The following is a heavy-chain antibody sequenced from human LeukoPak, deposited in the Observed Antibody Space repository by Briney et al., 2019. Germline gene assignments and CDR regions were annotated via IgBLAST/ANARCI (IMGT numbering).Heavy chain of an antibody. CDR3: ATEGTATRDFDY. CDR2: ISSDESFE. V-gene: IGHV3-30*04. D-gene: IGHD6-6*01. Sequence: GGSLRLSCAASEFTFSSYIMHWVRQAPGKGLEWVAVISSDESFEYYADSVKGRFTISRDNSKNTLYLQMNSLKVEDTAVYYCATEGTATRDFDYWGQGTLVTVSS. J-gene: IGHJ4*02. CDR1: EFTFSSYI.